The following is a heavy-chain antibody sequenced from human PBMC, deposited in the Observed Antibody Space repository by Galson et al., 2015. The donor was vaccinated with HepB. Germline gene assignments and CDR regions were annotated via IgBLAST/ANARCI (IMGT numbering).Heavy chain of an antibody. V-gene: IGHV1-18*01. CDR3: ARGGELLRYFDWLLSAFDI. Sequence: SVKVSCKASGYTFTSYGISWVRQAPGQGLEWMGWISAYNGNTNYAQKLQGRVTMTTDTSTSTAYMELRSLRSDDTAVYYCARGGELLRYFDWLLSAFDIWGQGTMVTVSS. CDR1: GYTFTSYG. D-gene: IGHD3-9*01. CDR2: ISAYNGNT. J-gene: IGHJ3*02.